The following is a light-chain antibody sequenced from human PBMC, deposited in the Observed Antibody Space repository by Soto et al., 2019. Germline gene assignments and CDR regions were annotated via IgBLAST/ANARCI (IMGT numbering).Light chain of an antibody. V-gene: IGKV1-5*03. J-gene: IGKJ1*01. Sequence: DIEMTQSPSTLYGSVGDRVTITCRASQTISSWLAWYQQKPGKPPKLLIYKASTLKSGVPSRFSGSGSGTEFTLTISSLQPDDVETDYCQHYNSYSEAFGQGTKVDIK. CDR3: QHYNSYSEA. CDR2: KAS. CDR1: QTISSW.